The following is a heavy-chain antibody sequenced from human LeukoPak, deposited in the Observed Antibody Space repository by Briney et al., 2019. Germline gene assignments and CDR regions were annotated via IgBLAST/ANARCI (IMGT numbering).Heavy chain of an antibody. CDR2: IRYDGSNK. CDR1: GLTFISYA. CDR3: AKDKGDY. Sequence: PGGSLSLSCEAPGLTFISYAMHWVRQAPAKGLEWVAFIRYDGSNKYYADSVKGRFTISRDNSKNTVYLQMDSLRAEDTAMYYCAKDKGDYWGQGTLVTVSS. J-gene: IGHJ4*02. V-gene: IGHV3-30*02.